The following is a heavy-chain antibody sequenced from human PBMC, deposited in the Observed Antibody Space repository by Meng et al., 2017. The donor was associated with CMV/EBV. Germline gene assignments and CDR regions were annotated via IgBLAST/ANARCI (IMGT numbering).Heavy chain of an antibody. V-gene: IGHV3-49*04. CDR1: GFTFGDYA. Sequence: GESLKISCTASGFTFGDYAMSWVRQAPGKGLEWVGFIRSKAYGGTTEYAASVKGRFTISRDDSKSIAYLQMNSLKTEDTAVYYCARDDHVLWFGESGYYYGMDVWGQGTTVSVSS. J-gene: IGHJ6*02. CDR3: ARDDHVLWFGESGYYYGMDV. D-gene: IGHD3-10*01. CDR2: IRSKAYGGTT.